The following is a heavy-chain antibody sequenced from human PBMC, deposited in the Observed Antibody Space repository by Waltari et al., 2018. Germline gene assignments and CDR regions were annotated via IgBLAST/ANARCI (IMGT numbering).Heavy chain of an antibody. D-gene: IGHD3-22*01. J-gene: IGHJ4*02. V-gene: IGHV3-23*01. Sequence: EVQLLESGGGLVQPGGSLRLSCAASGLTFSSYAMSWVRQAPGKWLQCVSAISGSGDRTYYADSVKGRFAISRDNSKNTLYLQMNSLRVEDTAVYYCAKVYSSGYLFDYWGQGTLVTVSS. CDR2: ISGSGDRT. CDR3: AKVYSSGYLFDY. CDR1: GLTFSSYA.